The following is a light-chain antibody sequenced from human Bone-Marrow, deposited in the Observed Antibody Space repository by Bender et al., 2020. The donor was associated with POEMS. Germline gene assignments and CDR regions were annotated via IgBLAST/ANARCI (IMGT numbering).Light chain of an antibody. V-gene: IGLV1-44*01. CDR2: INN. Sequence: QSVLTQPPSASGTPGQRVTISCSGSSSNIGTNPVNWYQQLPGTAPKLLIYINNQRPSGVPDRFSGSKSGTSASLAINGLRSGDEAGYYCAAWEDSLNGWVFGGGTKLTVL. CDR3: AAWEDSLNGWV. J-gene: IGLJ3*02. CDR1: SSNIGTNP.